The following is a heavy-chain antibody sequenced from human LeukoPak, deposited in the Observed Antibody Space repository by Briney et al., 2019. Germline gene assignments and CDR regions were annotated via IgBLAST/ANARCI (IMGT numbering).Heavy chain of an antibody. CDR1: GGTFSSYA. J-gene: IGHJ6*03. Sequence: GASVKVSCKASGGTFSSYAISWVRQAPGQGLEWMGGIIPIFGTANYAQKFQGRVTITADESTSTAYMELSSLRSEDTAVYYCARSRYYYYYMDVWGEGTTVTVSS. CDR2: IIPIFGTA. CDR3: ARSRYYYYYMDV. V-gene: IGHV1-69*13.